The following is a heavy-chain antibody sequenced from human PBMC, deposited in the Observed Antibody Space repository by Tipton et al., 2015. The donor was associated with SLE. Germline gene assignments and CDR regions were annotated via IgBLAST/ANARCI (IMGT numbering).Heavy chain of an antibody. V-gene: IGHV4-38-2*01. Sequence: TLSLTCAVSGYSISSGCYWGWVRQPPGKGLEWIGYIYYSGSTNYNPSLKSRVTISINRSKNQFSLKLSSVTAADTAVYYCATDSRWHAFDIWGQGTMVTVSS. CDR3: ATDSRWHAFDI. CDR1: GYSISSGCY. J-gene: IGHJ3*02. CDR2: IYYSGST. D-gene: IGHD6-13*01.